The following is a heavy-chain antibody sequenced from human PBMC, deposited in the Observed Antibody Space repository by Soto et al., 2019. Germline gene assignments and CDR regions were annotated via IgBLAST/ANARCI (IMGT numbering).Heavy chain of an antibody. V-gene: IGHV3-30*03. CDR3: EHSPLDYGDYAYGPTFDY. D-gene: IGHD4-17*01. CDR1: GFTFSSYG. J-gene: IGHJ4*02. CDR2: ISYDGSNK. Sequence: QVQLVESGGGVVQPGRSLRLSCAASGFTFSSYGMHWVRQAPGKGLEWVAVISYDGSNKYYADSVKGRFTISRDNSKKPLYLQMNRLRAEDTAVYYCEHSPLDYGDYAYGPTFDYWGPGSLVTVSS.